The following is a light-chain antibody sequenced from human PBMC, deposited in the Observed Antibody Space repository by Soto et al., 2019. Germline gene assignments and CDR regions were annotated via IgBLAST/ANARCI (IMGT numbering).Light chain of an antibody. J-gene: IGLJ2*01. CDR2: MND. CDR1: TSNIGRNS. V-gene: IGLV1-44*01. CDR3: AAWDDNLNVV. Sequence: VLTQAPSVSGAPGRSVTISCSGGTSNIGRNSVNWYQQFPGTAPKLLIYMNDRRPSGVPDRFSAFRSGASASLAISGLQSEDGATYYCAAWDDNLNVVFGGGTKLTVL.